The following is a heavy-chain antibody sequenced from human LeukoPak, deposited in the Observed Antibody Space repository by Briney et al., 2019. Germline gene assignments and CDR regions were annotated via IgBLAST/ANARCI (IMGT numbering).Heavy chain of an antibody. V-gene: IGHV3-23*01. CDR1: GFTFSSYA. J-gene: IGHJ4*02. Sequence: PGGSLRLSCAASGFTFSSYAMSCVRQAPGKGLEWVSGISSSGGSTYYSDSVKGRFTISRDNSKNTLHLQMNSLRAEDTAVYYCAKAYTSYFDSWGQGTLVTVSS. CDR3: AKAYTSYFDS. CDR2: ISSSGGST. D-gene: IGHD1-1*01.